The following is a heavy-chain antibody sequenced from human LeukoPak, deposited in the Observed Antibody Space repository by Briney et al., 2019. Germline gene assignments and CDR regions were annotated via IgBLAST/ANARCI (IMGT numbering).Heavy chain of an antibody. J-gene: IGHJ4*02. CDR1: GFTFSNYA. D-gene: IGHD2-2*01. Sequence: PGGSLRLSCAASGFTFSNYAMNWVRQAPGKELEWVSSISGSGGSTHYADSVKGRFTVSRDNSKNTLYLQMNSLGAEDTAVYYCVNRYCSGTTCSYLDYWGQGTRVTVSS. CDR2: ISGSGGST. CDR3: VNRYCSGTTCSYLDY. V-gene: IGHV3-23*01.